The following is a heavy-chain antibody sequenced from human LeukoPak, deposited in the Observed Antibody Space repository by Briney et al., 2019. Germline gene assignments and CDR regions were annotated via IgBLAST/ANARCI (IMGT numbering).Heavy chain of an antibody. CDR3: ARVVGAKTNYFDY. Sequence: PSETLSLTCTVSGGSISSSSYYWGWIRQPPGKGLEWIGSIYYSGSTYYNPSLKSRVTISVDTSKNQFSLKLSSVTAADTAVYYCARVVGAKTNYFDYWGQGTLVTVSS. D-gene: IGHD1-26*01. J-gene: IGHJ4*02. CDR2: IYYSGST. V-gene: IGHV4-39*07. CDR1: GGSISSSSYY.